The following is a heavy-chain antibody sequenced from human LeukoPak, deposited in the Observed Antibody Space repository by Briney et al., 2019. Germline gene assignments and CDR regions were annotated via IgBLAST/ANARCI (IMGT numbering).Heavy chain of an antibody. CDR1: GGTFSSYA. D-gene: IGHD6-13*01. CDR2: IIPIFGTA. Sequence: ASVKISCKASGGTFSSYAISWVRQAPGQGLEWMGGIIPIFGTANYAQKFQGRVTITTDESTSTAYMELSSLRSEDTAVYYCARVAIAAAGTMDAWGKGTTVTVSS. CDR3: ARVAIAAAGTMDA. J-gene: IGHJ6*03. V-gene: IGHV1-69*05.